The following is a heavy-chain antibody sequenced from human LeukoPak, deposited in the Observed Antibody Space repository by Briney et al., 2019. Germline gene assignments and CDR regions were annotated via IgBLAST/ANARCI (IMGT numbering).Heavy chain of an antibody. Sequence: GGSLRLSCAASGFTFSSYSMNWVRQAPGKGLEWVGRILTTGESATTDYGTTDYAAPVKGRFTISRDDSKNTLYLQMNSLKTEDTAVYYCTTRVVTTNDFWGQGILVTVSS. CDR2: ILTTGESATTDYGTT. J-gene: IGHJ4*02. CDR1: GFTFSSYS. V-gene: IGHV3-15*01. CDR3: TTRVVTTNDF. D-gene: IGHD2-21*02.